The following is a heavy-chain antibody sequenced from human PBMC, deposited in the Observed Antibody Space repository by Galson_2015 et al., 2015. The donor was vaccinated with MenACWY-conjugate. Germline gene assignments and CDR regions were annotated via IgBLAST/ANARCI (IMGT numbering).Heavy chain of an antibody. D-gene: IGHD3-16*02. CDR3: ARSLGELSLVGMDV. CDR2: FSGSDGST. J-gene: IGHJ6*02. Sequence: LRLSCAVAGFSSRNYATNWVRQAPGAGREWVSGFSGSDGSTYYADSVKGRFTISRDKSKNTLYLQVTILKAEDTAVYYCARSLGELSLVGMDVWGQGATVTVSS. V-gene: IGHV3-23*01. CDR1: GFSSRNYA.